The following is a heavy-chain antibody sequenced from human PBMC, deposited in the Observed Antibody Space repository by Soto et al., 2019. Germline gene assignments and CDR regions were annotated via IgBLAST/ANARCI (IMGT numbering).Heavy chain of an antibody. Sequence: PSETLSLTCTVSGGSISSYYWSWIRQPPGKGLEWIGYIYYSGSTNYNPSLKSRVTISVDTSKNQFSLKLSSVTAADTAVYYCARDYDSSGLSDYWGQGTLVTVSS. V-gene: IGHV4-59*01. CDR2: IYYSGST. CDR1: GGSISSYY. D-gene: IGHD3-22*01. J-gene: IGHJ4*02. CDR3: ARDYDSSGLSDY.